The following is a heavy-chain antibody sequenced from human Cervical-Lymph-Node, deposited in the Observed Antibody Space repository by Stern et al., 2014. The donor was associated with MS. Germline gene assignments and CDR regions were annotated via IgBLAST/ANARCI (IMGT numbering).Heavy chain of an antibody. J-gene: IGHJ5*02. V-gene: IGHV4-59*01. CDR1: GGSISSYY. CDR3: ARGATQAFDP. Sequence: QLQLQESGPGLVKPSATLSLTCTVSGGSISSYYWSWIRQPPGKGLDLIGYIYYSGSTNYNPALNSRVTISVDTSNNQFSLKLSSVTAADTAVYYCARGATQAFDPWGQGTLVTVSS. CDR2: IYYSGST.